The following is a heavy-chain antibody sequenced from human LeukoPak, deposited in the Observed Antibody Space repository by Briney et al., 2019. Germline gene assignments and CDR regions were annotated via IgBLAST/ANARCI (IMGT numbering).Heavy chain of an antibody. CDR2: ISGSGDNT. Sequence: TGGSLRLFCAASGFTFSSYAMSWVRKAPGKGLEWVSGISGSGDNTYYADSVKGRFTISRDNSKNTLYVQVNSLGTEDTAAYYCARDFGGNSGWFDPWGQGTLVTVSS. V-gene: IGHV3-23*01. J-gene: IGHJ5*02. CDR1: GFTFSSYA. CDR3: ARDFGGNSGWFDP. D-gene: IGHD4-23*01.